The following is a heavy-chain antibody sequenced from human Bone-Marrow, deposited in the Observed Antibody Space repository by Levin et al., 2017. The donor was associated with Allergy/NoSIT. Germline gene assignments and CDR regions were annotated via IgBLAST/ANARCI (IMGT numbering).Heavy chain of an antibody. V-gene: IGHV3-33*08. D-gene: IGHD2-2*03. CDR2: IWFDGSKP. Sequence: GGSLRLSCAASGFTFSSHAMHWVRQAPGKGLEWVTLIWFDGSKPFYADSVKGRFTISRDNSKNTLYLEMNSLRAEDTAVYYCARSGLDNTFDVWGQGTVVVVSS. J-gene: IGHJ3*01. CDR3: ARSGLDNTFDV. CDR1: GFTFSSHA.